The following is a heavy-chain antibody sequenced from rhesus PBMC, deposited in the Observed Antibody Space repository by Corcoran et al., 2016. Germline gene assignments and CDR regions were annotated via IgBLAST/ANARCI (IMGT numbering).Heavy chain of an antibody. Sequence: QLQLQESGPGLVKPSETLSLTRGVSGGFLSGNPWVGTRQPPGKGREWIGRISGYSGTTDYSPSLKSRVTISTDTSKDQVSLRLTSVTAADSAVYYCARGCSGDGCPLVHIDFWGQGVLVTVSS. D-gene: IGHD2-21*01. CDR2: ISGYSGTT. CDR3: ARGCSGDGCPLVHIDF. J-gene: IGHJ4*01. V-gene: IGHV4-173*01. CDR1: GGFLSGNP.